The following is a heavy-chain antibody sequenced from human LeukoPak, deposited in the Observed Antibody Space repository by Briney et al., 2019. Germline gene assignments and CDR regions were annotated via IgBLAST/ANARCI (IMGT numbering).Heavy chain of an antibody. CDR1: GGSISSGSYY. D-gene: IGHD1-26*01. CDR3: ARGRYSGTYSLDY. CDR2: IYTSGST. Sequence: SETLSLTCTVSGGSISSGSYYWSWIRQPAGKGLEWIGRIYTSGSTSCNPSLKSRVTMSVDTSKNQFSLKLSSVTAADTAVYYCARGRYSGTYSLDYWGQGTLVTVSS. J-gene: IGHJ4*02. V-gene: IGHV4-61*02.